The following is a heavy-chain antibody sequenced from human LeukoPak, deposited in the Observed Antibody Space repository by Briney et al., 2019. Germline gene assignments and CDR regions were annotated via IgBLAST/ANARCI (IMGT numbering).Heavy chain of an antibody. J-gene: IGHJ6*03. D-gene: IGHD5-24*01. CDR3: ARAFREFQNYYYMDV. CDR2: MNPNSGNA. V-gene: IGHV1-8*01. Sequence: ASVTVSCKASGYTFTSYDINWVRQATGQGIEWMGWMNPNSGNADHAQKFQGRVTMTRNTSISTGYMELSSLRSDDTAVYYCARAFREFQNYYYMDVWGKGAPVTVSS. CDR1: GYTFTSYD.